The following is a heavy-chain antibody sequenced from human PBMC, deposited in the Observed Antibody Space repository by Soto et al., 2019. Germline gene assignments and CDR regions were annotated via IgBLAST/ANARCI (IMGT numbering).Heavy chain of an antibody. D-gene: IGHD3-10*01. Sequence: HPGGSLRLSCAASGFTFSSYAMSWVRQAPGKGLEWVSAVSGSGGSTYYADSVKGRFTISRDNSKNTLYLQMNSLRAEDTAVYYCAKPFSLVTMAPAVRYYGLAVCGHRTTATVYS. CDR2: VSGSGGST. V-gene: IGHV3-23*01. J-gene: IGHJ6*02. CDR3: AKPFSLVTMAPAVRYYGLAV. CDR1: GFTFSSYA.